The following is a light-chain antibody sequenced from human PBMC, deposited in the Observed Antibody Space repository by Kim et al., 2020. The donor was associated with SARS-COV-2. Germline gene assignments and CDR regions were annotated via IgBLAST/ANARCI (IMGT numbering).Light chain of an antibody. CDR2: GAS. J-gene: IGKJ2*01. V-gene: IGKV3-15*01. CDR1: KSISTY. Sequence: EIVMTQSPATLSVSPGERATLSCRASKSISTYLAWYQQKPGQAPRLLIYGASTRATGIPARFSGSGSGTEFTLTITSLQSEDFAVYYCQQYNDWPPGDTFGQGTKLEI. CDR3: QQYNDWPPGDT.